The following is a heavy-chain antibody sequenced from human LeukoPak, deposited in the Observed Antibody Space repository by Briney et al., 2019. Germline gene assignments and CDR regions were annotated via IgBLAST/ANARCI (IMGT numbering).Heavy chain of an antibody. CDR3: ARDRRNSPYYYYMDV. Sequence: GRSLRLSCAASGLTFSSYGMHWVRQAPGKGLEWVAVIWYDGSNKYYADSVKGRFTISRDNSKNTLYLQMNSLRAEDTAVYYCARDRRNSPYYYYMDVWGKGTTVTVSS. D-gene: IGHD2/OR15-2a*01. CDR2: IWYDGSNK. J-gene: IGHJ6*03. V-gene: IGHV3-33*01. CDR1: GLTFSSYG.